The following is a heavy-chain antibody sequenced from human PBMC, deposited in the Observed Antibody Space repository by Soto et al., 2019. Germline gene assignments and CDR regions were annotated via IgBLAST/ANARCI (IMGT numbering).Heavy chain of an antibody. CDR2: IIPILGIA. Sequence: QVQLVQSGAEVKKPGSSVKVSCKASGGTFSSYTISWVRQAPGQGLEWMGRIIPILGIANYAQKFQGRVTMTADKSTSTAYMELSSLRSEDTAVYYCARTLGYCSSTSCSYYYGMDVWGQGTTVTVSS. CDR1: GGTFSSYT. CDR3: ARTLGYCSSTSCSYYYGMDV. J-gene: IGHJ6*02. V-gene: IGHV1-69*02. D-gene: IGHD2-2*01.